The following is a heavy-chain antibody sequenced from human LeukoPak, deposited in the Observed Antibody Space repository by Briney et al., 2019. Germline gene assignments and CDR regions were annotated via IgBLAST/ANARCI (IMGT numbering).Heavy chain of an antibody. CDR2: IKQDGSEK. CDR1: GFTFSSYW. J-gene: IGHJ4*02. D-gene: IGHD5-18*01. V-gene: IGHV3-7*01. CDR3: ARHLSGVTGYTYGRGTDY. Sequence: GGSLRLSCAASGFTFSSYWMSWVRQAPGKGLEWVANIKQDGSEKYYVDSVKGRFTISRDKDKTSLYMQMKSLRAEDTAVYYCARHLSGVTGYTYGRGTDYWGQGTLVTVSS.